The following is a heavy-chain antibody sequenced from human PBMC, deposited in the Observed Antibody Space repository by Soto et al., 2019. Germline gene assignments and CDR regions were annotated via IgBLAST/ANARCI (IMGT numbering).Heavy chain of an antibody. V-gene: IGHV1-69*12. CDR3: ARVLHSGYDIRGWFDP. Sequence: QVQLVQSGAEVKKPGSSAKVSCKASGGTFSSYAISWVRQAPGQGLEWMGGIIPIFGTANYAQKFQGRVTITADESTSTAYMELSSLRSEDTAVYYCARVLHSGYDIRGWFDPWGQGTLVTVSS. D-gene: IGHD5-12*01. J-gene: IGHJ5*02. CDR1: GGTFSSYA. CDR2: IIPIFGTA.